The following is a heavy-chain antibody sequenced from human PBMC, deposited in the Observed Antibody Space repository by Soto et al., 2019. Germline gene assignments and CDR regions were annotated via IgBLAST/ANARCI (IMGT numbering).Heavy chain of an antibody. CDR1: GFTFSSYA. D-gene: IGHD3-22*01. Sequence: EVQLLESGGGLVQPGGSLRLSCAASGFTFSSYAMSWVRQAPGKGLEWVSAISGSGGSTYYADSVKGRFTISRDNSKNTLYLQMNSLRAEDTAVYYCATRITMIVVVITHDAFDIWGQGTMVTVSS. J-gene: IGHJ3*02. V-gene: IGHV3-23*01. CDR3: ATRITMIVVVITHDAFDI. CDR2: ISGSGGST.